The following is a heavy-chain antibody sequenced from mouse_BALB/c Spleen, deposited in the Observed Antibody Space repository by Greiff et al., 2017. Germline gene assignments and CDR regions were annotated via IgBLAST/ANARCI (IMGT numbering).Heavy chain of an antibody. V-gene: IGHV1-9*01. D-gene: IGHD1-1*01. CDR2: ILPGSGST. Sequence: VQLQQSGAELMKPGASVKISCKATGYTFSSYWIEWVKQRPGHGLEWIGEILPGSGSTNYNEKFKGKATFTADTSSNTAYMQLSSLTSEDSAVYYCARPNYYGSSYRGIAYWGQGTLVTVSA. CDR3: ARPNYYGSSYRGIAY. J-gene: IGHJ3*01. CDR1: GYTFSSYW.